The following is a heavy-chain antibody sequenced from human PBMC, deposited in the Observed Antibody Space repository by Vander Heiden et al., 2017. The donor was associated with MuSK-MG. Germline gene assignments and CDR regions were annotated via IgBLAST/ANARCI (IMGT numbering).Heavy chain of an antibody. CDR3: AHLVRRDGLNYAFDI. J-gene: IGHJ3*02. V-gene: IGHV2-5*02. Sequence: QITLKESGPTLVKPTQTLTLTCTSSGFSLSTSGVGVGWIRQPPGKALEGLALIYWDDDKRYRPSLKSRLTITKDTAKNQAVFTMTKMETVGTATYYCAHLVRRDGLNYAFDIGGHVRMVKVYS. CDR1: GFSLSTSGVG. D-gene: IGHD2-2*03. CDR2: IYWDDDK.